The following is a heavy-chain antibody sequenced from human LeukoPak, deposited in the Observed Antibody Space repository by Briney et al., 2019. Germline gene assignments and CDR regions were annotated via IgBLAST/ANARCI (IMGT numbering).Heavy chain of an antibody. CDR1: GDSISSYY. J-gene: IGHJ3*02. CDR3: ARDPGGYGDYVGRAFDI. V-gene: IGHV4-4*07. Sequence: PSEILSLTCTVSGDSISSYYWSWMRQPAGKGLEWIGRIYTSGSTNYNPSLKSRVTMSVDTSKNQFSLKLSSVTAADTAVYYCARDPGGYGDYVGRAFDIWGQGTMVTVSS. D-gene: IGHD4-17*01. CDR2: IYTSGST.